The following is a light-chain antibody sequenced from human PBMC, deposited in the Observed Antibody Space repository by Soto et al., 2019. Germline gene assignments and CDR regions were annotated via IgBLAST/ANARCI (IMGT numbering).Light chain of an antibody. Sequence: IVLTQSPGTLSLSPGERATLSCRASQSVSSSYLAWYQQKPGQAPRLLIYGASSRATGIPDRFSGSGSGTDFTLTISRLEPEDFAVYYCQQYGNLLWTFGQGTKVDIK. J-gene: IGKJ1*01. V-gene: IGKV3-20*01. CDR3: QQYGNLLWT. CDR1: QSVSSSY. CDR2: GAS.